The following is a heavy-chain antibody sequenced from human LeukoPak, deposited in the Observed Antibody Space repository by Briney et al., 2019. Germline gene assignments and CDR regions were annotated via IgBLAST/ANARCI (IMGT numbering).Heavy chain of an antibody. J-gene: IGHJ3*02. V-gene: IGHV4-59*01. Sequence: SETLSLTCTVSGGSISSYYWSWIRQPQGKGLEWIGYIYYSGSTNYNPSLKSRVTISVDTSKNQFSLKLSSVTAADTAVYYCARAVDCSGGGCYLDAFDIWGQGTMVTVSS. CDR2: IYYSGST. CDR3: ARAVDCSGGGCYLDAFDI. CDR1: GGSISSYY. D-gene: IGHD2-15*01.